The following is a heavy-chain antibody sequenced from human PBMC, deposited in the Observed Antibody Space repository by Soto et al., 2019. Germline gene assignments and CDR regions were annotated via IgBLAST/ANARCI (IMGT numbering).Heavy chain of an antibody. CDR1: GGTFSSYA. J-gene: IGHJ4*02. D-gene: IGHD3-3*01. V-gene: IGHV1-69*13. CDR3: TIRFLEWLLPKDYYFDY. CDR2: IIPIFGPA. Sequence: GASVKVSCKASGGTFSSYAISWVRQAPGQGLEWVGGIIPIFGPANYAQKFQGRVTINADESTSTAYMELSSLRSEDTAVYYCTIRFLEWLLPKDYYFDYWGQGTLVTVSS.